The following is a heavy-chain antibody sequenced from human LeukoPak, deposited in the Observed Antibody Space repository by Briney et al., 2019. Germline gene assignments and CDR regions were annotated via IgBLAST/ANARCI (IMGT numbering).Heavy chain of an antibody. CDR2: LTSDGGST. CDR3: AKSLVRWAFDY. CDR1: GFTFSSYD. J-gene: IGHJ4*02. D-gene: IGHD4-23*01. Sequence: GGSLRLSCAASGFTFSSYDMSWVRQAPGKGLEWVSSLTSDGGSTEYADSVKGRFTISRDKSKNTLYLQMNSLRAEDTALYFCAKSLVRWAFDYWGQGVLVSVSS. V-gene: IGHV3-23*01.